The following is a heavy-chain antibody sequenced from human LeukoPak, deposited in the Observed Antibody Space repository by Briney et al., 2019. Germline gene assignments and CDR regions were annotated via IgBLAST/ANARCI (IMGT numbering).Heavy chain of an antibody. D-gene: IGHD4/OR15-4a*01. Sequence: PGVSLGLSCAASGFSFSNYNMHWVRLAPGKGPEWVAFIHHYGGDIRYADSVKGRFTISRDNSKNTLYLQMDSLRADDTAVYYCAKDTNTWTMDYWGQGTLVIVSS. V-gene: IGHV3-30*02. CDR1: GFSFSNYN. J-gene: IGHJ4*02. CDR3: AKDTNTWTMDY. CDR2: IHHYGGDI.